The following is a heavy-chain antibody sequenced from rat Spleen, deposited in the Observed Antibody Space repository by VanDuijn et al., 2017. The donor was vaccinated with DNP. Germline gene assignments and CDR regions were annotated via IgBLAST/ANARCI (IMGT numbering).Heavy chain of an antibody. CDR2: INSAGTT. CDR1: GYSITSGYG. CDR3: VRSNVGYRGWHFDF. Sequence: EMQLQESGPGLVRPSQSLSLTCSVTGYSITSGYGWTWIRKFPGNKLEWMGSINSAGTTNYNPPLKSQISITRDTSKNQVFLQLTSLTTEESATYYCVRSNVGYRGWHFDFWGPGTLVTVSS. D-gene: IGHD1-11*01. V-gene: IGHV3-3*01. J-gene: IGHJ1*01.